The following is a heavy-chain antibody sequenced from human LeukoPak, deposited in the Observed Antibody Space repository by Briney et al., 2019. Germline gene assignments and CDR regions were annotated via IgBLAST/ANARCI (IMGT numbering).Heavy chain of an antibody. D-gene: IGHD1-26*01. V-gene: IGHV1-24*01. CDR3: ATNLGSYGRFDP. J-gene: IGHJ5*02. CDR2: FDPEDGET. Sequence: GASVKVSCKVSGYTLTELSMHWVRQAPGKGLEWMGGFDPEDGETIYAQKFQGRVTMTEDTSTDTAYMELSSLRSEDTAVYYCATNLGSYGRFDPWGQGTLVTVSS. CDR1: GYTLTELS.